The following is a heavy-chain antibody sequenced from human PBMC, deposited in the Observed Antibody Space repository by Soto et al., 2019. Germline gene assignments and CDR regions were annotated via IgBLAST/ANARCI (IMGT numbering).Heavy chain of an antibody. D-gene: IGHD5-12*01. CDR2: ISGSGGST. J-gene: IGHJ2*01. CDR1: GFTFSSYA. CDR3: AKRGYSGYDSGWYFDL. V-gene: IGHV3-23*01. Sequence: EVQLLESGGGLVQPGGSLRLSCAASGFTFSSYAMSWVRQAPGKGLEWVSAISGSGGSTYYADSVKGRFTISRDNSKITLYLQMNSLRAEDTAVYYCAKRGYSGYDSGWYFDLWGRGTLVTVSS.